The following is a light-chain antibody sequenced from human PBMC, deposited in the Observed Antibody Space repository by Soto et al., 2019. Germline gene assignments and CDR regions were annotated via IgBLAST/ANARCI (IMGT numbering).Light chain of an antibody. CDR1: QNIANY. V-gene: IGKV1-39*01. J-gene: IGKJ1*01. CDR3: QKSYRGGT. CDR2: GAS. Sequence: DIQVTQSPPSLSGAIGDRVTITCRTSQNIANYLNWYQQKPGRAPTVLIYGASIVQSGVPTRFSGSGSGTDFTLTISVLQPEVFATYYCQKSYRGGTFGQGTKVEI.